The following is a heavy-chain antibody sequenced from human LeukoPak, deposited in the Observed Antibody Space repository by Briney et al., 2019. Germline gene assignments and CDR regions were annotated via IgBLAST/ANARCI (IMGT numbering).Heavy chain of an antibody. J-gene: IGHJ4*02. CDR3: AKGYYGSGRHSWDS. D-gene: IGHD3-10*01. Sequence: PGGSLRLSCAASGFTFSSYAMSWVRQAPGKGLEWVSTIRGSGTSTYYADSVKGRFTISRDNSKNTLYLQMNSLRAEDTAVYYCAKGYYGSGRHSWDSWGQGTLVTVSS. CDR2: IRGSGTST. CDR1: GFTFSSYA. V-gene: IGHV3-23*01.